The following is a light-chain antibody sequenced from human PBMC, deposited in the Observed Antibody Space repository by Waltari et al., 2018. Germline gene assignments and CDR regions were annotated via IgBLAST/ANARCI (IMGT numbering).Light chain of an antibody. Sequence: DIQLTQSPSFLSASVGDRVIITCRASQGINSYLAWYQQKPGKAPKLLIYGASTLQSGVPSRLSGSGSGTEFTLTISSLQPEDLATYYCQQLSSYPLTFGGGTKVEIK. CDR2: GAS. J-gene: IGKJ4*01. V-gene: IGKV1-9*01. CDR3: QQLSSYPLT. CDR1: QGINSY.